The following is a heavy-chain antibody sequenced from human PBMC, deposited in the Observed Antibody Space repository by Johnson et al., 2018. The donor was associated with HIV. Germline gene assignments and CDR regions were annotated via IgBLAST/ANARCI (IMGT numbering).Heavy chain of an antibody. Sequence: EVQLVESGGGLVKPGGYLRLSCAASGFTFSNAWMSWVRQAPGKGLEWVGRIKSNTDGGTTDYAAPVKGRFTISRDDSKNTLYLQMNSLKTEDTAVYYCTTEGLYNWNSWGQGTMVTVSS. CDR2: IKSNTDGGTT. V-gene: IGHV3-15*01. J-gene: IGHJ3*01. D-gene: IGHD1-7*01. CDR1: GFTFSNAW. CDR3: TTEGLYNWNS.